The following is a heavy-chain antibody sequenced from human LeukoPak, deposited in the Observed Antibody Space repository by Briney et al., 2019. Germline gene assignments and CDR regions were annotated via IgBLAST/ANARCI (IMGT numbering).Heavy chain of an antibody. CDR2: IYYSGST. D-gene: IGHD3-16*01. V-gene: IGHV4-59*08. CDR1: GGSISSYY. J-gene: IGHJ4*02. Sequence: SETLSLTCTVSGGSISSYYWSWIRQPPGKGLEWIGYIYYSGSTNYNPSLKSRVTISVDTSKNQFSLKLSSVTAADTAVYYCTRALTLPRGGFFDYWGQGTLVTVSS. CDR3: TRALTLPRGGFFDY.